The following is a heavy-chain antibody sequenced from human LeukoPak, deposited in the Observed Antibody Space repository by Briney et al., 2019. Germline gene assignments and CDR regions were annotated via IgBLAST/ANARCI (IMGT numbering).Heavy chain of an antibody. J-gene: IGHJ3*02. Sequence: GGSLRLSCAASGFTFSSYSLNWVRQAPGKGLEWVSYISSSSSTIYYADSVKGRFTISRDNAKNSLYLQMNSRRAEDTAVYYCARDRDYYDSSGYYPDAFDIWGQGTMVTVSS. D-gene: IGHD3-22*01. CDR3: ARDRDYYDSSGYYPDAFDI. CDR1: GFTFSSYS. V-gene: IGHV3-48*01. CDR2: ISSSSSTI.